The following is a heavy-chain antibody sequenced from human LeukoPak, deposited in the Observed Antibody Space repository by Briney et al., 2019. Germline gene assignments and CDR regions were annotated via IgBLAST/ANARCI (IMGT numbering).Heavy chain of an antibody. J-gene: IGHJ6*02. V-gene: IGHV3-23*01. CDR3: AKGAVPAATSREPYYYGMDV. D-gene: IGHD2-2*01. CDR2: ISGSGGST. CDR1: GFTFSSYA. Sequence: GSLRLSCAASGFTFSSYAMSWVRQAPGKGLEWVSAISGSGGSTYYADSVKGRFTISRDNSKNTLYLQMNSLRAEDTAVYYCAKGAVPAATSREPYYYGMDVWGQGTTVTVSS.